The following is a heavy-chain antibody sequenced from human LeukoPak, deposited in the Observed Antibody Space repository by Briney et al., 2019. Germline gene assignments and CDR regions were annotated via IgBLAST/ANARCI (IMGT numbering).Heavy chain of an antibody. V-gene: IGHV3-23*01. J-gene: IGHJ4*02. CDR3: ARTSGLEWLLLGYYFDY. Sequence: GGSLRLSCAASGFTFSSYAMSWVRQAPGKGLEWVSAISGSGGSTYYADSVKGRFTISRDNSKNTLYLQMNSLRAEDTAVYYCARTSGLEWLLLGYYFDYWGQGTLVTVSS. CDR1: GFTFSSYA. CDR2: ISGSGGST. D-gene: IGHD3-3*01.